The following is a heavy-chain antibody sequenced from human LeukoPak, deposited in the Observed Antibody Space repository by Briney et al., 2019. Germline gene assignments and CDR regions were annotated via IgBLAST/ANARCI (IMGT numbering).Heavy chain of an antibody. Sequence: GRSLRLSCAASGFTFSSYGMHWVRQSPGKGLEWVAVIWYDGSNKYYADSVKGRFTISRDNSKNTLYLQMNSLRAEDTAVYYCARDGIAAAGTRWDYYYYYMDVWGKGTTVTVSS. D-gene: IGHD6-13*01. V-gene: IGHV3-33*01. J-gene: IGHJ6*03. CDR2: IWYDGSNK. CDR1: GFTFSSYG. CDR3: ARDGIAAAGTRWDYYYYYMDV.